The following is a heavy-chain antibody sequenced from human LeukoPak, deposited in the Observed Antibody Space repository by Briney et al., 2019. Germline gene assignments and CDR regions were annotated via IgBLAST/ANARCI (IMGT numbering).Heavy chain of an antibody. CDR1: GGSISSYY. Sequence: PSETLSLTCTVSGGSISSYYWRWIRQPPGKGLEWIGSIYYSGYTKYNPFLMSRVTISVDTSKNQFSLTLRSVTAADTAVYYCAREGDSSGYYYGFFNYWGQGTLVTVSS. CDR3: AREGDSSGYYYGFFNY. J-gene: IGHJ4*02. D-gene: IGHD3-22*01. V-gene: IGHV4-59*01. CDR2: IYYSGYT.